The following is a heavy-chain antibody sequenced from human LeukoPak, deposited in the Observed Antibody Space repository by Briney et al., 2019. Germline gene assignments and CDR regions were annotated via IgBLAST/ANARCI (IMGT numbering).Heavy chain of an antibody. J-gene: IGHJ4*02. CDR2: IIPIFGTA. CDR1: GGTFSSYA. Sequence: SVKVSCKASGGTFSSYAISWVRQAPGQGLEWMGGIIPIFGTANYAQKFQGRVTITTDESPSTAYMELSSLRSEDTAVYYCARGSYGDYAYYFDYWGQGTLVTVSS. V-gene: IGHV1-69*05. CDR3: ARGSYGDYAYYFDY. D-gene: IGHD4-17*01.